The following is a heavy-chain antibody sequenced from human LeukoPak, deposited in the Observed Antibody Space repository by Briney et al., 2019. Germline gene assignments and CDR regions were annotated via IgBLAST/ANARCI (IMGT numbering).Heavy chain of an antibody. CDR2: ISGGSTYI. CDR3: ARGGSSWYGVEYFQH. J-gene: IGHJ1*01. Sequence: GGSLRLSCAASGFIFSNYNFNWVRQAPGKGLEWVSSISGGSTYIYYADSVKGRFTISRDNAKNSLYLQMNSLRAEDTAVYYCARGGSSWYGVEYFQHWGQGTLVTVSS. CDR1: GFIFSNYN. V-gene: IGHV3-21*04. D-gene: IGHD6-13*01.